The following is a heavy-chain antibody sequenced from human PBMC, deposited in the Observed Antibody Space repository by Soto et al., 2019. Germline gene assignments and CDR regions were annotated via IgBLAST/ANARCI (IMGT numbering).Heavy chain of an antibody. V-gene: IGHV3-74*01. CDR3: ARGRDYDFWSGRSRAFDI. CDR1: GSTFSSYW. J-gene: IGHJ3*02. D-gene: IGHD3-3*01. Sequence: GGSLRLSCAXXGSTFSSYWXHWVXXXPXXXXVWVSRINSDGSSTSYADSVKGRFTISRDNAKNTLYLQMNSLRAEDTAVYYCARGRDYDFWSGRSRAFDIWGQGTMVTV. CDR2: INSDGSST.